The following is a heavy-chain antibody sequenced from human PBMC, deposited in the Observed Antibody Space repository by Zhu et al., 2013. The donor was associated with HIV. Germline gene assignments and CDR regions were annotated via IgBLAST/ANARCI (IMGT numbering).Heavy chain of an antibody. CDR2: IIPIFGTA. Sequence: QVQLVQSGAEVKKPGSSVKVSCKASGGTFSSYAISWVRQAPGQGLEWMGGIIPIFGTANYAQKFQGRVTITADESTSTAYMELSSLRSEDTAVYYCARGNLAYCGGDCYYYGMDVWGQGTTVTVSS. D-gene: IGHD2-21*01. V-gene: IGHV1-69*01. CDR1: GGTFSSYA. CDR3: ARGNLAYCGGDCYYYGMDV. J-gene: IGHJ6*02.